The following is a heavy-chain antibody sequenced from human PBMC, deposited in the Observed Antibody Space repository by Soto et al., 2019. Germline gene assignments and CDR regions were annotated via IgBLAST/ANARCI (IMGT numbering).Heavy chain of an antibody. J-gene: IGHJ4*02. CDR1: GYTFTHYY. CDR3: ARVPGHKNSRGDY. CDR2: INPKSGDT. Sequence: QVQLVQSGAEVKKPGASVSVSCRASGYTFTHYYIHWVRRAPGQGLAWMGFINPKSGDTNYAQKFRGRVTMTRDTSTNTVNMELSSLTSDDTAVYYCARVPGHKNSRGDYWGQGTSITVSS. D-gene: IGHD3-10*01. V-gene: IGHV1-2*02.